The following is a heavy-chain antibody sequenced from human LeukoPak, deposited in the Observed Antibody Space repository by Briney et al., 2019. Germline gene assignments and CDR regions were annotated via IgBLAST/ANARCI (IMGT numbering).Heavy chain of an antibody. Sequence: GASVKVSCKASGYTFTGYYMHWVRQAPGQGLEWMGWINPNSGGTNYAQKFQGRVTMTRDTSISTAYMELSRLRSDDTAVYYCARDLGTHPDYYGSGSYQALFDYWGQGTLVTVSS. D-gene: IGHD3-10*01. CDR3: ARDLGTHPDYYGSGSYQALFDY. J-gene: IGHJ4*02. CDR1: GYTFTGYY. CDR2: INPNSGGT. V-gene: IGHV1-2*02.